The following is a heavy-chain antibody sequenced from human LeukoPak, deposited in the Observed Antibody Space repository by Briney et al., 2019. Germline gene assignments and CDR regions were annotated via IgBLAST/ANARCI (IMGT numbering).Heavy chain of an antibody. D-gene: IGHD2-15*01. Sequence: SETLSLTCTVSGDSMTSSNHYWVWIRQPPGKGLEWIGSIYYGGSTYYNPSLKSRDTISQDTSKNQFSLKVNTVTAADTAVYHCARRSHCTGDSCYPVWGQGTTVTVSS. V-gene: IGHV4-39*01. CDR2: IYYGGST. J-gene: IGHJ6*02. CDR1: GDSMTSSNHY. CDR3: ARRSHCTGDSCYPV.